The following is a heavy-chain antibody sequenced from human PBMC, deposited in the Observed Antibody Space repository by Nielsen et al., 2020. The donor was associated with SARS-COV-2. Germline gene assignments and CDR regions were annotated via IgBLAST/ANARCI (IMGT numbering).Heavy chain of an antibody. Sequence: SVKVSYKASGGTFSSYAISWVRQAPGQGLEWMGRIIPILGIANYAQKFQGRVTITADKPTSTAYMELSSLRSEDTAVYYCARETEEMVRGVAGSEFDPWGQGTLVTVSS. CDR1: GGTFSSYA. D-gene: IGHD3-10*01. CDR3: ARETEEMVRGVAGSEFDP. CDR2: IIPILGIA. V-gene: IGHV1-69*04. J-gene: IGHJ5*02.